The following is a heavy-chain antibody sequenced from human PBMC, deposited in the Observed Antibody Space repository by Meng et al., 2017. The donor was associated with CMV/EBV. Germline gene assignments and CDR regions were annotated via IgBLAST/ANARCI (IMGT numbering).Heavy chain of an antibody. D-gene: IGHD4-17*01. CDR2: INHSGST. V-gene: IGHV4-34*01. CDR3: ARGLLGPTVTRVFYYYYGMDV. Sequence: GSLRLSCAVYGGSLSGYYWSWIRQPPGKGLEWIGEINHSGSTNYNPSLKSRVTISVDTSKNQFSLKLSSVTAADTAVYYCARGLLGPTVTRVFYYYYGMDVWGQGTTVTVSS. J-gene: IGHJ6*02. CDR1: GGSLSGYY.